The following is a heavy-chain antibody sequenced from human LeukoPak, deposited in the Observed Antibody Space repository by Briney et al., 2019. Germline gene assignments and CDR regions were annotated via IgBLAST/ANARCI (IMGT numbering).Heavy chain of an antibody. V-gene: IGHV4-39*01. CDR3: ARRQIAARRGGSFDY. J-gene: IGHJ4*02. Sequence: SETLSLTCTVSGGSISSSSYYWGWIRQPPGKGLEWIGSIYYSGSTYYNPSLKSRVTISVDTSKNQFSLKLSSVTAADTAVYYCARRQIAARRGGSFDYWGQGTLVTVSS. CDR1: GGSISSSSYY. D-gene: IGHD6-6*01. CDR2: IYYSGST.